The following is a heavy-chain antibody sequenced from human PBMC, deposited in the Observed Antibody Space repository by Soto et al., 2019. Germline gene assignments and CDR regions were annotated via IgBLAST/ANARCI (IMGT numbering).Heavy chain of an antibody. CDR3: TGPLYPYHIPPSGYHGVKTGVSDY. Sequence: GGSLRLSCTASGFTFGDYAMSWVRQAPGKGLEWVGFIRSKAYGGTTEYAASVKGRFTISRDDSKSIAYLQMNSLKTEDTAVYYCTGPLYPYHIPPSGYHGVKTGVSDYWGQGTLVTVSS. V-gene: IGHV3-49*04. CDR1: GFTFGDYA. D-gene: IGHD3-22*01. CDR2: IRSKAYGGTT. J-gene: IGHJ4*02.